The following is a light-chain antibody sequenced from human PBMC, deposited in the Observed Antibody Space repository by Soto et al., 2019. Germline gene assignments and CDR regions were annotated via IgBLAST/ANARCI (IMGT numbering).Light chain of an antibody. Sequence: MMLTQSPATLSLSPGERATLSCLASQSVSHFLAWFQQKPGQAPRLLIYGASTRATGIPARFSGSGSGTEFTLTISNLQSEDFALYYCQHYFNWPYTFGQGTRLEIK. CDR2: GAS. CDR3: QHYFNWPYT. V-gene: IGKV3-15*01. J-gene: IGKJ5*01. CDR1: QSVSHF.